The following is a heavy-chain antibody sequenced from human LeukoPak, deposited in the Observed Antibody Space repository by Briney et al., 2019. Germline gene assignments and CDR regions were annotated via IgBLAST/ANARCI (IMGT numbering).Heavy chain of an antibody. D-gene: IGHD3-16*01. Sequence: GGSLRLSCAASGFTFSSYGMHWVRQAPGKGLEWISSMRYDGSIKYYADSVKGRFTISRDNSKNTLYLQMNSLRAEDTAVYYCAKSIMITFGGPDAFDIWGQGTMVTVSS. CDR2: MRYDGSIK. V-gene: IGHV3-30*02. CDR1: GFTFSSYG. CDR3: AKSIMITFGGPDAFDI. J-gene: IGHJ3*02.